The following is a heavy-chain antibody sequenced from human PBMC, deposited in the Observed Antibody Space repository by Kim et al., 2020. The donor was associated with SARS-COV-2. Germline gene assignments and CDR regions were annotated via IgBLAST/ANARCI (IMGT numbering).Heavy chain of an antibody. V-gene: IGHV3-7*01. CDR2: IKQDGSEK. CDR1: GFTFSSYW. D-gene: IGHD2-15*01. J-gene: IGHJ6*02. Sequence: GGSLRLSCAASGFTFSSYWMSWVRQAPGKGLEWVANIKQDGSEKYYVDSVKGRFTISRDNAKNSLYLQMNSLRAEDTAVYYCARVGLLGYCSGGSCYYYYYGMDVWGQGTTVTVSS. CDR3: ARVGLLGYCSGGSCYYYYYGMDV.